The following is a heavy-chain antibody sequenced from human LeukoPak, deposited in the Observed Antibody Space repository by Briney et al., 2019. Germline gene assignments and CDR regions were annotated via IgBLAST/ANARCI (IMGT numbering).Heavy chain of an antibody. J-gene: IGHJ4*02. CDR3: ARDTSSGRYGGFDY. Sequence: GGSLRLSCAASGFTFTSYTMNWVRQAQGKGLEWVSSISSSTIYIYYADSVKGRFTISRDNAKNSVYLQMNSLRAEDTAVYYCARDTSSGRYGGFDYWGQGTLVTVSS. CDR2: ISSSTIYI. V-gene: IGHV3-21*01. D-gene: IGHD6-19*01. CDR1: GFTFTSYT.